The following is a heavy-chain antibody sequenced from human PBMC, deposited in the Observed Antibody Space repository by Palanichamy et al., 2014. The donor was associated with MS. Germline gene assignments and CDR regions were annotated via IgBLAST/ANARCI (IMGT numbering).Heavy chain of an antibody. Sequence: EVQAGGGLGEAWSSLGGPVRLSCAASGFTFSSYSMNWVRQAPGKGLEWVSSISSSSSYIYYADSVKGRFTISRDNAKNSLYLQMNSLRAEDTAVYYCAREFSPPRLSAGAGGFDYWGQGTLVTVSS. V-gene: IGHV3-21*01. CDR3: AREFSPPRLSAGAGGFDY. D-gene: IGHD3-10*01. CDR1: GFTFSSYS. J-gene: IGHJ4*02. CDR2: ISSSSSYI.